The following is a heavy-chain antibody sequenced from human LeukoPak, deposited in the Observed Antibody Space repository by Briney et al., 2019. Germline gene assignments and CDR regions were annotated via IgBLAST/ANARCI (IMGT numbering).Heavy chain of an antibody. V-gene: IGHV3-7*01. CDR3: ARVTTYYDFWSGYSYYYYYYYMDV. CDR1: GFTFSSYW. D-gene: IGHD3-3*01. Sequence: PGGSLRLSCAASGFTFSSYWMSWVRQAPGKGLEWVANIKQDGSEKYYVDSVKGRFTISRDNAKNSLYLQMNSLRAEDTAVYYCARVTTYYDFWSGYSYYYYYYYMDVWGKGTTVTVSS. CDR2: IKQDGSEK. J-gene: IGHJ6*03.